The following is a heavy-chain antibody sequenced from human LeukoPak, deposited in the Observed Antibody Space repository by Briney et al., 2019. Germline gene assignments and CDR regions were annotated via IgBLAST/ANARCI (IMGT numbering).Heavy chain of an antibody. CDR3: AKGSDPGYFDWLLPRPQFYFDY. CDR2: ISGSGGST. J-gene: IGHJ4*02. V-gene: IGHV3-23*01. Sequence: GGSLRLSCAASGFTFSSYAMSWVRQAPGKGLEWVSAISGSGGSTYYADSVKGRFTISRDNSKNTLYLQMNSLRAEDTAVYYCAKGSDPGYFDWLLPRPQFYFDYWGQGTLVTVSS. D-gene: IGHD3-9*01. CDR1: GFTFSSYA.